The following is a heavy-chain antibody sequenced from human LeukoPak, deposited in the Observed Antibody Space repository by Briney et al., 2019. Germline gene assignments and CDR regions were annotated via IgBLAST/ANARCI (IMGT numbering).Heavy chain of an antibody. D-gene: IGHD3-10*01. Sequence: PSETLSLTCTVSGGSISSYYWSWIRQPAGKGLESIGHISTSGSTNYNPSLKSRVTMSVDTSKNQFSLKLSSVTAADTAAYYCAREGSGSGSYYPDYWGQGTLVTVSS. CDR3: AREGSGSGSYYPDY. CDR2: ISTSGST. J-gene: IGHJ4*02. V-gene: IGHV4-4*07. CDR1: GGSISSYY.